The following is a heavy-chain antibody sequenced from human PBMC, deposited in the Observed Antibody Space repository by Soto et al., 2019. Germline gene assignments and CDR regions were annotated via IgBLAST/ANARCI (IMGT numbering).Heavy chain of an antibody. CDR1: GFTFSSYG. CDR3: AKDVGSYYFDSTGYSGTDY. D-gene: IGHD3-22*01. J-gene: IGHJ4*02. CDR2: ISYDGSNK. V-gene: IGHV3-30*18. Sequence: GGSLRLSCAASGFTFSSYGMHWVRQAPGKGLEWVAVISYDGSNKYYADSVKGRFTISRDNSKNTLYLQMNSLRAEDTAVYYCAKDVGSYYFDSTGYSGTDYWGQRTLLTVSS.